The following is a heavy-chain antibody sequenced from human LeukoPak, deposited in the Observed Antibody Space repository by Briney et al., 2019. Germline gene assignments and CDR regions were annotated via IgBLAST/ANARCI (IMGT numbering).Heavy chain of an antibody. CDR3: ARDLGITGYFDY. D-gene: IGHD3-16*01. CDR2: IYSGGST. Sequence: GGSLRLSCAASGFTVSSYMSWVRQAPGKGLEWVSVIYSGGSTYYADSVKGRFTISRDKSKNTLYLQMNSLRVEDTAVYYCARDLGITGYFDYWGQGTQVTVSS. CDR1: GFTVSSY. J-gene: IGHJ4*02. V-gene: IGHV3-53*01.